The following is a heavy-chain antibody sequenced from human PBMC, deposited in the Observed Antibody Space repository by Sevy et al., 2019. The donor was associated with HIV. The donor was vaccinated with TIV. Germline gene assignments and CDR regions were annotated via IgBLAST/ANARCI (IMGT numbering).Heavy chain of an antibody. CDR3: ARPHYGSGSYYKPVYYYYYGMDV. Sequence: SETLSLTCAVYGGSFSGYYWSWIRQPPGKGLEWIGEINHSGSTNYNPSLKSRVTISVDTSKNQFSLKLSSVTAADTAVYYCARPHYGSGSYYKPVYYYYYGMDVWGQGTTVIVSS. D-gene: IGHD3-10*01. J-gene: IGHJ6*02. CDR1: GGSFSGYY. CDR2: INHSGST. V-gene: IGHV4-34*01.